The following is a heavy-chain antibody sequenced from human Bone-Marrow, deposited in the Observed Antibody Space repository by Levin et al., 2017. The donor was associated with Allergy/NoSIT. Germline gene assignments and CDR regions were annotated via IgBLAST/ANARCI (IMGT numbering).Heavy chain of an antibody. CDR2: IYYSGTT. V-gene: IGHV4-31*03. J-gene: IGHJ5*02. CDR1: GASISSGAFY. Sequence: SETLSLTCTVSGASISSGAFYWSWIRQLPGKGLEWIGYIYYSGTTYYNPSLKSRLTISVDTSKNQFSLKLNSLTAADTAVYYCARREAGWFDPWGQGTLVTVSS. CDR3: ARREAGWFDP. D-gene: IGHD6-25*01.